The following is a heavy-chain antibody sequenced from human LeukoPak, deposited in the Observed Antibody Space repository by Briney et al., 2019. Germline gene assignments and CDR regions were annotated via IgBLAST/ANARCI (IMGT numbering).Heavy chain of an antibody. Sequence: VGSLRLSCAASGFTFSSYAMSWVRQAPGKGLEWVSAISGSGGSTYYADSVKGRFSISRDNSKNTLYLQMNSLRAEDTAIYYCAKEGYYGDYWNGMFDYWGQGTLVTVSS. CDR1: GFTFSSYA. V-gene: IGHV3-23*01. CDR3: AKEGYYGDYWNGMFDY. CDR2: ISGSGGST. J-gene: IGHJ4*02. D-gene: IGHD4-17*01.